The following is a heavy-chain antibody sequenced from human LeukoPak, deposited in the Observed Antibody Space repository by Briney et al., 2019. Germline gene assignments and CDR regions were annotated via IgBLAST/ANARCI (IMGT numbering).Heavy chain of an antibody. Sequence: PSETLSLTCTVSGGSISSYYWNWIRQPPGKGLEWIGYSPYSGSTDYNPSLKSRVTISVDTSKNQFSLKLTSVTAADTAVYYCARAYGSYSFDYWGQGTLVTVSP. CDR3: ARAYGSYSFDY. V-gene: IGHV4-59*01. J-gene: IGHJ4*02. CDR1: GGSISSYY. D-gene: IGHD1-26*01. CDR2: SPYSGST.